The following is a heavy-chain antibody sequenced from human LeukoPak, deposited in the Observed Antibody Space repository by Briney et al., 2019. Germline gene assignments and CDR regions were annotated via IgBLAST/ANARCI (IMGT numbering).Heavy chain of an antibody. V-gene: IGHV4-59*01. CDR3: ARSQNYYGSGDY. CDR2: IYYTGKT. CDR1: GGSISSYY. D-gene: IGHD3-10*01. Sequence: ASETLSLTCTVSGGSISSYYWSWIRQPPGKALEWIGYIYYTGKTYYNPSLEGRVTILVDTSRNHFSVKPSSVTAADTAVYYCARSQNYYGSGDYWSQGTLVTVSS. J-gene: IGHJ4*02.